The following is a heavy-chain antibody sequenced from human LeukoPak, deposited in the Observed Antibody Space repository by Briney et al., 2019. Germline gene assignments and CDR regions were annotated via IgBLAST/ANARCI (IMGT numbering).Heavy chain of an antibody. Sequence: SETLSLTCTVSGGSISSSSYYWGWIRQPPGQGLEWIGSFYYTGSTYYNPSLKSRVTISVDTSKNQFSLKLSSVTAADTAVYYCARQQGLYYFDYWGQGTLVTVSS. V-gene: IGHV4-39*01. J-gene: IGHJ4*02. CDR1: GGSISSSSYY. CDR3: ARQQGLYYFDY. CDR2: FYYTGST.